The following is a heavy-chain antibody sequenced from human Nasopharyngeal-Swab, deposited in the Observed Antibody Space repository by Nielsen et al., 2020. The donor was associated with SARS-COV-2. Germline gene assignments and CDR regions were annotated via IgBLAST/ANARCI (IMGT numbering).Heavy chain of an antibody. Sequence: SVKVSCKASGGTFSSYAISWVRQAPGQGLEWMGGIMPIFGTANYAQKFQGRVTITADESTSTAYMELSSLRSEDTAVYYCARGAVAETIAYFDYWGQGTLVTVSS. CDR2: IMPIFGTA. D-gene: IGHD6-19*01. CDR3: ARGAVAETIAYFDY. CDR1: GGTFSSYA. J-gene: IGHJ4*02. V-gene: IGHV1-69*13.